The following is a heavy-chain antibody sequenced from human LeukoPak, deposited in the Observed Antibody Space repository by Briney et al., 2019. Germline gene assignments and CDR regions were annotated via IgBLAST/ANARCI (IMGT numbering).Heavy chain of an antibody. J-gene: IGHJ3*02. CDR1: GGSISSYY. D-gene: IGHD1-26*01. Sequence: SETLSLTCTVSGGSISSYYWSWIRQPPGKGLEWIGYIYYSGSTNYNPSLKSRVTISVDTSKNQFSLKLSSVTAADTAVYYCARPSGSYSVDAFDIWGQGTMVTVSS. CDR3: ARPSGSYSVDAFDI. V-gene: IGHV4-59*08. CDR2: IYYSGST.